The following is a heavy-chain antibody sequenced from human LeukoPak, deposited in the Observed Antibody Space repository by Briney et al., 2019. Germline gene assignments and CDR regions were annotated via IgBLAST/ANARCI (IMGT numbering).Heavy chain of an antibody. CDR2: INPSGGST. CDR1: GYTFTSYY. J-gene: IGHJ3*02. Sequence: GASVKVSCKASGYTFTSYYMHWVRQAPGQGLEWMGIINPSGGSTSYAQKFQGRVTMTRDTSTSTVYMELSSLRSEDTAVYYCAKDITGNPDHDAFDIWGQGTMVTVSS. V-gene: IGHV1-46*01. CDR3: AKDITGNPDHDAFDI. D-gene: IGHD2-15*01.